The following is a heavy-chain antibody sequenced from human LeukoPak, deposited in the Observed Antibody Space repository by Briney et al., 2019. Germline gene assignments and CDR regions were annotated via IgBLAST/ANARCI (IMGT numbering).Heavy chain of an antibody. J-gene: IGHJ4*02. CDR2: INPSGGGT. Sequence: ASVKVSCKASGYTFTSYYMHWVRQAPGQGLEWMGIINPSGGGTSYAQKFQGRVTMTRDTSTNTVYMELSSLRSEDTAVYFCARATLSDYYFNYWSQGTLVTVSS. CDR1: GYTFTSYY. V-gene: IGHV1-46*01. CDR3: ARATLSDYYFNY.